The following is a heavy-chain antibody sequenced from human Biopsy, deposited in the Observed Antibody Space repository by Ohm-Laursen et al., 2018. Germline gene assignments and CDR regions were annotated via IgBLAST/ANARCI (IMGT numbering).Heavy chain of an antibody. V-gene: IGHV4-59*08. J-gene: IGHJ4*02. CDR2: ISYSGST. Sequence: GTLSLTCSVSGGSISSSYWSWIRQPPGKGLEWIGYISYSGSTSYNPSLKSRVTISADTYKNQLSLTLSSLTAADTAVYFCAKQWSYYESFTQHYRGDFDYWGQGTLVIVSS. CDR3: AKQWSYYESFTQHYRGDFDY. CDR1: GGSISSSY. D-gene: IGHD3-16*01.